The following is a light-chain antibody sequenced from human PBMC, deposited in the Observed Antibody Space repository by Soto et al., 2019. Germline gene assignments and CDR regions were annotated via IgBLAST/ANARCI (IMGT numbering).Light chain of an antibody. V-gene: IGKV1-33*01. CDR1: QNINNY. CDR3: QQYENLPT. CDR2: DAS. Sequence: EIQMPQAPCSLYATVGDRVTITCQASQNINNYLNWYQQKPGRAPQLLIYDASNLEAGVPSRFRGSGSGTDFTFTISRLQPEDIATYYCQQYENLPTFGQGTRLEI. J-gene: IGKJ5*01.